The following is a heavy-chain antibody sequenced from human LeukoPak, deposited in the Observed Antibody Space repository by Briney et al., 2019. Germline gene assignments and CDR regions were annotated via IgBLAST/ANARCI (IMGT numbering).Heavy chain of an antibody. V-gene: IGHV4-31*03. Sequence: SSQTLSLTCTVSGGSISSGGYFWSWNRQHPGKDLEWVGYIYYTGSTYYNPSLKSRVAMSLDTSKNQFSLKLSSVTAADTAVYYCARAARGYLYYFDYWGQGTLVTVSS. CDR3: ARAARGYLYYFDY. CDR2: IYYTGST. J-gene: IGHJ4*02. D-gene: IGHD3-22*01. CDR1: GGSISSGGYF.